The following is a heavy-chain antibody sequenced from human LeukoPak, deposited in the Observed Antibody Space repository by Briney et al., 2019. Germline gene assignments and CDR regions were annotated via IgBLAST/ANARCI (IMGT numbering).Heavy chain of an antibody. D-gene: IGHD3-22*01. CDR1: GYTFTGYC. V-gene: IGHV1-2*02. CDR2: INPNSGGT. CDR3: AREGPYYDSSGYQNDAFDI. Sequence: APVKVSCKASGYTFTGYCMHWVRQAPGQGLEWMGWINPNSGGTNYAQKFQGRVTMTRDTSISTAYMELSRLRSDDTAVYYCAREGPYYDSSGYQNDAFDIWGQGTMVTVSS. J-gene: IGHJ3*02.